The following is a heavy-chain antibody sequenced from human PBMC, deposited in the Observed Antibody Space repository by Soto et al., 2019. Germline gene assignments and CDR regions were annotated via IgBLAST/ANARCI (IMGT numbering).Heavy chain of an antibody. J-gene: IGHJ2*01. CDR3: ARGTPFTYCYFDR. CDR1: GYTFTGYY. D-gene: IGHD3-16*01. V-gene: IGHV1-2*04. Sequence: QVQLVQSGAEVKKPGASVKVSCKASGYTFTGYYMHWVRQAPGQGLEWMGWINPNSGGTNYAQKFQGWVTMTRDTAISTDYMELSRLRSDDTAVYYCARGTPFTYCYFDRWGRGTLVTVSS. CDR2: INPNSGGT.